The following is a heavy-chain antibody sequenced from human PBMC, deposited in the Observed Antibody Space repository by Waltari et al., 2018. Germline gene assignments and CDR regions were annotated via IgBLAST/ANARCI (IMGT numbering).Heavy chain of an antibody. CDR3: ARVNRDRQLFTVDY. CDR2: IYYSGST. V-gene: IGHV4-31*03. J-gene: IGHJ4*02. Sequence: QVQLQESGPGLVQPSQTLSLTCTVSGGSISSGGYYWSWIRQHPGRGREWIGYIYYSGSTYYNPSLKSRVTISVDTSKNQFSLKLSSVTAADTAVYYCARVNRDRQLFTVDYWGQGTLVTVSS. CDR1: GGSISSGGYY. D-gene: IGHD6-13*01.